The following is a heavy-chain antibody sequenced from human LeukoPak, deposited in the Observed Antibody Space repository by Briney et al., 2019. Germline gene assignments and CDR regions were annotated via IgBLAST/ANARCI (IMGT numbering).Heavy chain of an antibody. CDR2: IRYDGSNK. CDR3: AKKGGDCGGDCYSLHLVY. J-gene: IGHJ4*02. D-gene: IGHD2-21*02. CDR1: GFTFSSYG. Sequence: GGSLRLSCAASGFTFSSYGMHWVRQAPGKGLEWVAFIRYDGSNKYYADSVKGRFTISRDNSKNTLYLQMNSLRAEDTAVYYCAKKGGDCGGDCYSLHLVYWGQGTLVTVSS. V-gene: IGHV3-30*02.